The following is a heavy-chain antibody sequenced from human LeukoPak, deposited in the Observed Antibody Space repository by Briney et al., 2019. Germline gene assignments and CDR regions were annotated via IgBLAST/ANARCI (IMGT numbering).Heavy chain of an antibody. V-gene: IGHV4-61*02. D-gene: IGHD3-10*02. Sequence: SQTLSLTCTVSGGSISSGSYYWSWIRQPAGKGLEWIGRIYTSGSTNYNPSLKSRVTISVDTSKNQFSLKLSSVTAAGTAVYYCARDPFVRGVWLELPNWGQGTLVTVS. CDR1: GGSISSGSYY. J-gene: IGHJ4*02. CDR3: ARDPFVRGVWLELPN. CDR2: IYTSGST.